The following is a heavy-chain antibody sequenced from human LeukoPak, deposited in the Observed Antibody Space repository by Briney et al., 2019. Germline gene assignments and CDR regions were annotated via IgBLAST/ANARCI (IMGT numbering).Heavy chain of an antibody. CDR1: GFTFSSYW. D-gene: IGHD2-2*01. J-gene: IGHJ4*02. Sequence: GGSLRLSCAASGFTFSSYWMSWVRQAPGKGLEWVANIKQDGSEKYYVDSVKGRFTISRDNAKNSLYLQMNSLRAEDTAVYYCARVGYCSTTSCPRNFDYWGQGTLVTVSS. V-gene: IGHV3-7*04. CDR3: ARVGYCSTTSCPRNFDY. CDR2: IKQDGSEK.